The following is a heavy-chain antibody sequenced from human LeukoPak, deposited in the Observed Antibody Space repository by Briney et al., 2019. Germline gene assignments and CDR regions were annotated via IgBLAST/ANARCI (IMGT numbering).Heavy chain of an antibody. CDR2: IFYSGST. V-gene: IGHV4-61*01. CDR3: ARDLVTVTKGFDI. CDR1: GGSISSSNYY. D-gene: IGHD4-17*01. Sequence: SETLSLTCTVSGGSISSSNYYWSWIRQPPGKGLEWIGYIFYSGSTNYNPSLKSRVTISVDTSKNQFSLKVSSVTAADTAVYYCARDLVTVTKGFDIWGQGTMVSVSS. J-gene: IGHJ3*02.